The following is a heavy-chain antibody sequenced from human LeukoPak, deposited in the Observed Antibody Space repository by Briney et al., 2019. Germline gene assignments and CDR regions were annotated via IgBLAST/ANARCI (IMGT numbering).Heavy chain of an antibody. Sequence: ASVKVSCKASGYTFTGYYMHWVRQAPGQGLEWMGRINPNSGGTNYAQNLQGRVTMTTDTSTSTAYMELRSLTSDDTAVFYCASSKNYYDTSGLDHWGQGTLVTVSS. CDR3: ASSKNYYDTSGLDH. D-gene: IGHD3-22*01. J-gene: IGHJ4*02. CDR2: INPNSGGT. V-gene: IGHV1-2*06. CDR1: GYTFTGYY.